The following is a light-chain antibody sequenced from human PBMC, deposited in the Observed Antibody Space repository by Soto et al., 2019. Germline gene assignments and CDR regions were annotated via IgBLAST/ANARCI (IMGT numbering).Light chain of an antibody. J-gene: IGKJ1*01. CDR2: GAS. V-gene: IGKV3-15*01. CDR1: QSVSSN. Sequence: EIVLTQSPATLSVSPGARATLSCRASQSVSSNLAWYQQKPGQAPRLLIYGASTSATGIPARFSGSGSGTEFTLTISSLQSEDFAVYYCQQYNNWPPGTCGRGTKVEIK. CDR3: QQYNNWPPGT.